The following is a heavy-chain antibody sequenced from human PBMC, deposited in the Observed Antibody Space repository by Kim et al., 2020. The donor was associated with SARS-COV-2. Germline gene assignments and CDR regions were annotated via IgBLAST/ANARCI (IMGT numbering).Heavy chain of an antibody. Sequence: AETLSLTCTVSGGSISGYYWSWIRQPPGMGLEWIGYLFYGGSTNYNPSFKSRVTISVDASKNQFSLNLSSVTAADTAVYYCARVSNSGPYYYGMDVWGQGTTVSVSS. V-gene: IGHV4-59*01. D-gene: IGHD5-12*01. CDR3: ARVSNSGPYYYGMDV. J-gene: IGHJ6*02. CDR2: LFYGGST. CDR1: GGSISGYY.